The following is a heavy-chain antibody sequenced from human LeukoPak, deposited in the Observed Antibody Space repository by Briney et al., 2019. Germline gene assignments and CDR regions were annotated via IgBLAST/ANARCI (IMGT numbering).Heavy chain of an antibody. CDR2: IKQDGSEK. Sequence: GESLRLSCAASGFTFSSYWMSWVRQAPGKGLEWVANIKQDGSEKYYVDSVKGRFTISRDNAKNSLYLQMNSLRAEDTAVYYCARESPYSARGQPSDYWGQGTLVTVSS. J-gene: IGHJ4*02. D-gene: IGHD6-6*01. CDR3: ARESPYSARGQPSDY. CDR1: GFTFSSYW. V-gene: IGHV3-7*01.